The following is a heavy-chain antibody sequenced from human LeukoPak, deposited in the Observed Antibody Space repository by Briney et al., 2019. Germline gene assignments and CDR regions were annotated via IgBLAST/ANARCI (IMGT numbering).Heavy chain of an antibody. CDR3: ARRSGSGWNYFDS. V-gene: IGHV4-38-2*01. J-gene: IGHJ4*02. Sequence: SETLSLTCAVSGHPISSDYLWGWIRQPPGKGLEWIGTFFHSGSTFYNPSVKSRVTISLDTSKNQFSLRLSSVTAADTAVYYCARRSGSGWNYFDSWGQGTLVTVSS. CDR1: GHPISSDYL. D-gene: IGHD6-19*01. CDR2: FFHSGST.